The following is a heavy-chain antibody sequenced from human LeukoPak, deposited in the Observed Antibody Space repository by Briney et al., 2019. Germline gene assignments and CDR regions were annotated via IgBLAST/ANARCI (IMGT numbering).Heavy chain of an antibody. CDR2: IYRGGST. D-gene: IGHD6-19*01. J-gene: IGHJ4*02. CDR1: GFTVSSSY. CDR3: ARDSSGWYGNFDY. Sequence: GGSLRLSCAASGFTVSSSYMSWVRQAPGKGLEWVSVIYRGGSTDHADSVKGRFTIPRDNSKNTLYLQMNNLRAEDTAMYYCARDSSGWYGNFDYWGQGTLVTVSS. V-gene: IGHV3-66*01.